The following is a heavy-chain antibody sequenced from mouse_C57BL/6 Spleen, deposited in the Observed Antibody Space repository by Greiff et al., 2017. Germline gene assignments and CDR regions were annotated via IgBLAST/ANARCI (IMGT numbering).Heavy chain of an antibody. J-gene: IGHJ4*01. CDR2: IHPNSGST. CDR1: GYTFTSYW. CDR3: ARGGNHTVVAPYYYAMDY. V-gene: IGHV1-64*01. D-gene: IGHD1-1*01. Sequence: QVQLKQPGAELVKPGASVKLSCKASGYTFTSYWMHWVKQRPGQGLEWIGMIHPNSGSTNYNEKFKSKATLTVDKSSSTAYMQLSSLTSEDSAVYYCARGGNHTVVAPYYYAMDYWGQGTSVTGSS.